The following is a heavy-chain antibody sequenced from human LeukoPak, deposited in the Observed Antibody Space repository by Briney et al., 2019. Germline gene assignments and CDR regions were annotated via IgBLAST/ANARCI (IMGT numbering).Heavy chain of an antibody. D-gene: IGHD3-22*01. J-gene: IGHJ4*02. CDR1: GFTFSNAW. CDR2: IKSKTDGGTT. Sequence: GGSLRLSCAASGFTFSNAWMSWVRQAPGKGLEWVGRIKSKTDGGTTDYAAPVKGRFTISRDDSKNTLYLQMNSLKTEDTAVYYCTPDPHSITMIVVVITTGDYWGQGTLVTVSS. CDR3: TPDPHSITMIVVVITTGDY. V-gene: IGHV3-15*01.